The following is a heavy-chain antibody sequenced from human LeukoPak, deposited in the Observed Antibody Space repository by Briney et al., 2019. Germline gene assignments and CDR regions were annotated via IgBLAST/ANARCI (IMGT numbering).Heavy chain of an antibody. CDR3: ASPSGYSSGWYLDY. CDR2: INPNSGGT. V-gene: IGHV1-2*02. CDR1: GYTFTRYY. J-gene: IGHJ4*02. D-gene: IGHD6-19*01. Sequence: ASVKVSCKASGYTFTRYYMHWVRQAPGQGREWMGWINPNSGGTNYAQKFPRRVTMTRDTSISTAYMELSRLRSDDTAVCYCASPSGYSSGWYLDYWGQGTLVTVSS.